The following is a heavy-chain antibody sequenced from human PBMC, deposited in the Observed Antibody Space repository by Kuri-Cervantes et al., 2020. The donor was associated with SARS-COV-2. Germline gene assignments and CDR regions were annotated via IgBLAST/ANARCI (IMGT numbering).Heavy chain of an antibody. Sequence: GESLKISCAASGFTFSGSAMHWVRQASGKGLEWVGRIRSKANSYATAYAASVKGRFTISRDNAKNSLYLQMNSLRAEDTAVYYCASYGDYEGYWGQGTLVTVSS. CDR2: IRSKANSYAT. J-gene: IGHJ4*02. V-gene: IGHV3-73*01. CDR1: GFTFSGSA. CDR3: ASYGDYEGY. D-gene: IGHD4-17*01.